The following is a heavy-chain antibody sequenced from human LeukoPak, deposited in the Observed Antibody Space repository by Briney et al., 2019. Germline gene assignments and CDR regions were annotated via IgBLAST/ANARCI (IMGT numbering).Heavy chain of an antibody. J-gene: IGHJ4*02. Sequence: GGSLRLSCAASGFTFSSYAMSWVRQAPGKGLEWVSAISGSGGSTYYADSVKGRFTISRDNSKNTLYLQMNSLRAEDTAVYYCARAPNDFWSGYLDYWGQGTLVAVSS. V-gene: IGHV3-23*01. CDR3: ARAPNDFWSGYLDY. D-gene: IGHD3-3*01. CDR1: GFTFSSYA. CDR2: ISGSGGST.